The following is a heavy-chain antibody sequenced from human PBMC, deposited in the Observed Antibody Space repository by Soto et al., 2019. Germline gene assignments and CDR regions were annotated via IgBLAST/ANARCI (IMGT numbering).Heavy chain of an antibody. Sequence: ASVKVSCKASGGTFSSYTISWVRQAPGQGLEWMGRIIPILGIANYAQKFQGRVTITADKSTGTAYMELSSLRSEDTAVYYCAREGVVVAPYYFDYWGQGTLVTVSS. CDR2: IIPILGIA. V-gene: IGHV1-69*04. D-gene: IGHD2-15*01. CDR3: AREGVVVAPYYFDY. CDR1: GGTFSSYT. J-gene: IGHJ4*02.